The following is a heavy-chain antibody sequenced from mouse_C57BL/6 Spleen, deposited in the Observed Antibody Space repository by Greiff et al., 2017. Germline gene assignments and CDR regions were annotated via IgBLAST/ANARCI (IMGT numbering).Heavy chain of an antibody. CDR1: GYTFTSYW. J-gene: IGHJ1*03. V-gene: IGHV1-69*01. Sequence: VQLQQPGAELVMPGASVKLSCKASGYTFTSYWMHWVKQRPGQGLEWIGEIDPSDSYTNYNQKFKGKSTLTVDKSSSTAYMQLSSLTSEDSAGYYCARRGYYDYDVWYFDVGGTGTTVTVSS. D-gene: IGHD2-4*01. CDR2: IDPSDSYT. CDR3: ARRGYYDYDVWYFDV.